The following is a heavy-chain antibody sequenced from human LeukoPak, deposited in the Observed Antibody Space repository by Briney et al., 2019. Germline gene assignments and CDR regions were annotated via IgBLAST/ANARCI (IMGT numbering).Heavy chain of an antibody. J-gene: IGHJ4*02. V-gene: IGHV3-23*01. Sequence: GGSLRLSCAASGFTFSSYSMSWVRQAPGKGLEWLSTINPSGDTTYYADSVKGRFTISRDNSKNTVYHQTNSPGAEDTAVYYCAKDRAGTPWADWGQGTLVTVSS. CDR1: GFTFSSYS. CDR3: AKDRAGTPWAD. CDR2: INPSGDTT. D-gene: IGHD1-1*01.